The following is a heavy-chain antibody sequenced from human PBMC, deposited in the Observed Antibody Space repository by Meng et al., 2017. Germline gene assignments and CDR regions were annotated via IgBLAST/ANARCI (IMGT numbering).Heavy chain of an antibody. D-gene: IGHD6-19*01. CDR1: GYTLTELS. J-gene: IGHJ4*02. V-gene: IGHV1-24*01. Sequence: ASVKVSCKVSGYTLTELSMHWVRQAPGKGLEWMGGFDPEDGETIYAQKFQGRVTMTEDTSTDTAYMELSSLRSEVTAVYYCAIRGAAVAGTLFDYWGQGTLVTVSS. CDR3: AIRGAAVAGTLFDY. CDR2: FDPEDGET.